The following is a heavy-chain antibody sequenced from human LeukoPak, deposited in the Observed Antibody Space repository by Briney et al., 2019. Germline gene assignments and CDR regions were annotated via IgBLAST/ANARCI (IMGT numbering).Heavy chain of an antibody. Sequence: GGSLRLSCAASGFTFSSYEMNWVRQAPGKGLEWISYISSSSTIYYADSVKGRFTISRDNAKNSLYLQMNSLRAEDTAVYYCAGDPLGSGWYGNLDYWGQGTLVTVSS. V-gene: IGHV3-48*03. CDR2: ISSSSTI. D-gene: IGHD6-19*01. CDR1: GFTFSSYE. CDR3: AGDPLGSGWYGNLDY. J-gene: IGHJ4*02.